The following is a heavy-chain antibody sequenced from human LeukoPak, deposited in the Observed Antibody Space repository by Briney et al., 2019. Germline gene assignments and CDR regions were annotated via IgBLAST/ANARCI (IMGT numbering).Heavy chain of an antibody. Sequence: ASVKVSCKASGYTLTELSMHWVRQAPGKGLEWMGGFDPEDGETIYAQKFQGRVTMTEDTSTDTAYMELSSLRSEDTAVYYCAREDFGSSWYRNWFDPWGQGTLVTVSS. CDR3: AREDFGSSWYRNWFDP. CDR1: GYTLTELS. D-gene: IGHD6-13*01. CDR2: FDPEDGET. V-gene: IGHV1-24*01. J-gene: IGHJ5*02.